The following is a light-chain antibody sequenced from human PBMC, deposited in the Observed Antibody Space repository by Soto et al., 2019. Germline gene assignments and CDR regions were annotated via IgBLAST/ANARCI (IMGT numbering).Light chain of an antibody. J-gene: IGLJ7*01. CDR1: SSNIGSNY. V-gene: IGLV1-47*01. Sequence: QSVLTQPPSASGTPGQRVTISCSGGSSNIGSNYVSWYQQLPGTAPKLLIYRNYARPSGVPDRFSGSKSGTSASLAISGLRYEDEGIYKCAAWDDSLSGPVFGGGTQLTVL. CDR2: RNY. CDR3: AAWDDSLSGPV.